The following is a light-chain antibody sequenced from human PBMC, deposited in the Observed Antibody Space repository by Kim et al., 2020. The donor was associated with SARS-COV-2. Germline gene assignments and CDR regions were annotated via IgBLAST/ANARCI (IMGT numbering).Light chain of an antibody. Sequence: GQMVTISCSGSSSNIGNNYVSWYQQLPGTAPKLLLFDYNERPSGIPDRFSGSKSDTSATLAITGLQTGDEADYYCGTWDSSLSAWVFGGGTQLTVL. CDR2: DYN. V-gene: IGLV1-51*01. CDR1: SSNIGNNY. CDR3: GTWDSSLSAWV. J-gene: IGLJ3*02.